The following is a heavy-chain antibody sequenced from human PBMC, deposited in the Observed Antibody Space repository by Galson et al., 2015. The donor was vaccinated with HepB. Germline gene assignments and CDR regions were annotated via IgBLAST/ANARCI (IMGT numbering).Heavy chain of an antibody. J-gene: IGHJ3*02. V-gene: IGHV1-46*01. D-gene: IGHD2-2*01. CDR1: GYTFSTYY. Sequence: SVKVSCKASGYTFSTYYIHWVRQAPGQGLEWMGIINPTGGRTTYAQKFQDRVTMTRDTPTSTVYMELSSLRSEDTAVYYCATIRVGYCITTSCKADDFDIWGQGTMVTVSS. CDR2: INPTGGRT. CDR3: ATIRVGYCITTSCKADDFDI.